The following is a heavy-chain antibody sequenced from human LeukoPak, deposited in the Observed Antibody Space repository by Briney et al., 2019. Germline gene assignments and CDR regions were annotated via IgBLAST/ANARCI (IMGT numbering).Heavy chain of an antibody. J-gene: IGHJ6*03. CDR2: IYYSGST. CDR3: AREGIPVFGVVPDYYYYMDV. V-gene: IGHV4-59*12. Sequence: KPSETLSLTCTVSGGSISSYYWSWIRQPPGKGLEWIGYIYYSGSTNYNPSLKSRVTISVDTSKNQFSLKLSSVTAADTAVYYCAREGIPVFGVVPDYYYYMDVWGKGTTVTVSS. CDR1: GGSISSYY. D-gene: IGHD3-3*01.